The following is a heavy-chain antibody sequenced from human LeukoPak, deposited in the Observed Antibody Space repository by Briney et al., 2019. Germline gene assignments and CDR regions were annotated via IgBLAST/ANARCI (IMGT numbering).Heavy chain of an antibody. V-gene: IGHV3-7*03. Sequence: DGTTKFYVDSVKGRFTISSDNALNSLYLQMNSLRAEDTAIYYCARSIPYGTTWYGRSDYWGQGTLVTVSS. J-gene: IGHJ4*02. CDR2: DGTTK. CDR3: ARSIPYGTTWYGRSDY. D-gene: IGHD6-13*01.